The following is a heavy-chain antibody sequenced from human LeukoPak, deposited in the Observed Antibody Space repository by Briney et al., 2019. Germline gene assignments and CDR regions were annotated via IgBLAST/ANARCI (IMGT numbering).Heavy chain of an antibody. V-gene: IGHV1-69*05. CDR3: ARVVGGSYYRGSAFDI. Sequence: ASVKVSCKASGGTFSSYAISWVRQAPGQGLEWMGRIIPIFGTANYAQKFQGRITITTDESTSTAYMELSSLRSEDTAVYYCARVVGGSYYRGSAFDIWGQGTMVTVSS. J-gene: IGHJ3*02. CDR1: GGTFSSYA. CDR2: IIPIFGTA. D-gene: IGHD1-26*01.